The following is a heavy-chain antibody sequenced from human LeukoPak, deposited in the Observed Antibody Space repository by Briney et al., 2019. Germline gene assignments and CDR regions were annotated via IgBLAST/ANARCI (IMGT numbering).Heavy chain of an antibody. CDR1: GGSFSGYY. D-gene: IGHD5-18*01. V-gene: IGHV4-34*01. Sequence: SETLSLTCAVYGGSFSGYYWSWIRQPPGKGLEWIGEINHSGSTNYDPSLKSRVTISVDTSKNQFSLKLSSVTAADTAVYYCARGTPIQLWAPVYYYYYGMDVWGQGTTVTVSS. CDR3: ARGTPIQLWAPVYYYYYGMDV. CDR2: INHSGST. J-gene: IGHJ6*02.